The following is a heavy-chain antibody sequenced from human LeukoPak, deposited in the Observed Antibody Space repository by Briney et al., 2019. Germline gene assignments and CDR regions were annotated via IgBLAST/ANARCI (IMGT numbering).Heavy chain of an antibody. Sequence: GGSLRLSYAASGFTFSSYSMNWVRQAPGKGLEWVSSISSSSSYIYYADSVKGRFTISRDNAKNSLYLQMNSLRAEDTAVYYCARPSRLTGMDVWGKGTTVTVSS. CDR3: ARPSRLTGMDV. V-gene: IGHV3-21*01. CDR2: ISSSSSYI. CDR1: GFTFSSYS. D-gene: IGHD2-2*01. J-gene: IGHJ6*04.